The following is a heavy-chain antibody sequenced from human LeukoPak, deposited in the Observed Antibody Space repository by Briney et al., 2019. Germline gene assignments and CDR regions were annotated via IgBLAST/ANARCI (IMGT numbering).Heavy chain of an antibody. CDR3: ARRSGMPDHDAFDI. Sequence: SETLSLTCTVSGGSISSYYWSWIRQPPGKGPEWIGYIYYSGSTNYNPSLKSRVTISVDTSKNQFSLKLSSVTAADTAVYYCARRSGMPDHDAFDIWGQGTMVTVSS. D-gene: IGHD2-2*01. CDR2: IYYSGST. CDR1: GGSISSYY. J-gene: IGHJ3*02. V-gene: IGHV4-59*08.